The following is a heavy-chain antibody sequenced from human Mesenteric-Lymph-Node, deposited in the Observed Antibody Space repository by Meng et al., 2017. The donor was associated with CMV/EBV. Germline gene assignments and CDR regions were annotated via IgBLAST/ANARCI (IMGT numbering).Heavy chain of an antibody. CDR3: ARGGLRYYFDY. J-gene: IGHJ4*02. CDR2: IYYSEST. CDR1: GGSISSSNYD. V-gene: IGHV4-39*01. D-gene: IGHD4-17*01. Sequence: TCTVSGGSISSSNYDWGWIRQPPGKGLEWIGSIYYSESTFYNQSLKSRVTISLDTSKNQFSLKLSSVTAADTAVYYCARGGLRYYFDYWGQGTLVTVSS.